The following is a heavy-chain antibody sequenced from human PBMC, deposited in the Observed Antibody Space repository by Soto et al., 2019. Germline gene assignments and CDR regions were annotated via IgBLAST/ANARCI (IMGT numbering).Heavy chain of an antibody. CDR1: GGSISSYY. CDR2: IYYSGST. D-gene: IGHD6-13*01. V-gene: IGHV4-59*01. CDR3: ASVSGYSSSWYGGGINWFDP. J-gene: IGHJ5*02. Sequence: SETLSLTCTVSGGSISSYYWSWIRQPPGKGLEWIGYIYYSGSTNYNPSLKSRVTISVDTSKNQFSLKLSSVTAADTAVYYCASVSGYSSSWYGGGINWFDPWGQGTLVTVSS.